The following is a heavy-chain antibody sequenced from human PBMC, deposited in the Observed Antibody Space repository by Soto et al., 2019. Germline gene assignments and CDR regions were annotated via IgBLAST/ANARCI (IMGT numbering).Heavy chain of an antibody. Sequence: PEGSLRLSCAASGFTFSSYAMSWVRQAPGKGLEWVSAISGSGGSTYYADSVKGRFTISRDNSKNTLYLQMNSLRAEDTAVYYCAKSPGSYFYESSAFDYWGHGTLVTVSS. J-gene: IGHJ4*01. CDR2: ISGSGGST. V-gene: IGHV3-23*01. CDR3: AKSPGSYFYESSAFDY. CDR1: GFTFSSYA. D-gene: IGHD3-22*01.